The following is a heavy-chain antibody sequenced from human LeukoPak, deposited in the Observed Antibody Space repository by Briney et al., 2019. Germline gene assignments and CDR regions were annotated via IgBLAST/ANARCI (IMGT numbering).Heavy chain of an antibody. CDR1: GGTFSSYA. D-gene: IGHD3-22*01. V-gene: IGHV1-69*06. CDR2: IIPIFGTA. CDR3: ASGYYDSSGYYKSVAFDI. J-gene: IGHJ3*02. Sequence: GASVKVSCKASGGTFSSYAISWVRQAPGQGLEWMGGIIPIFGTANYAQKFQGRVTITADKSTSTAYMELSSLRSEDTAVYYCASGYYDSSGYYKSVAFDIWGQGTMVTVSS.